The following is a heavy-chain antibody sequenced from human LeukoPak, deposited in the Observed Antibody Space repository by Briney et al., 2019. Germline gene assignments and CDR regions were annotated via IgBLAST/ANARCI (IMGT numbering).Heavy chain of an antibody. J-gene: IGHJ4*02. CDR3: ARELETLYYFDY. CDR2: IIPIFGTA. CDR1: GGTFSSYA. Sequence: GSSVKVSCTASGGTFSSYAISWVRQAPGQGLEWMGGIIPIFGTANYAQKFQGRVTITADESTSTAYMELRSLSSEDTAVYYCARELETLYYFDYWGQGTLVTVSS. D-gene: IGHD1-1*01. V-gene: IGHV1-69*01.